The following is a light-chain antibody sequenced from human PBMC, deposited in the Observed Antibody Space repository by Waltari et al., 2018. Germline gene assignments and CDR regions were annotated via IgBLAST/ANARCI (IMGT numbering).Light chain of an antibody. CDR1: SGDLGYYNF. V-gene: IGLV2-14*01. CDR2: DVS. CDR3: TSYTNMNTVI. Sequence: QSALTQPASVSGSPGQSITISCTGTSGDLGYYNFFSWYQQHPGKAPKLMIFDVSRWPSGVSHRFSGSKSGNTASLTISGLQAEDEADYYCTSYTNMNTVIFGGGTKVTVL. J-gene: IGLJ2*01.